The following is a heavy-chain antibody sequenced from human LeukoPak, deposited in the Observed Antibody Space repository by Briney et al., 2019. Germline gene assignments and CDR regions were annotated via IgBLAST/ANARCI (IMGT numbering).Heavy chain of an antibody. CDR2: IIPIFGTA. CDR1: GGTFISYA. V-gene: IGHV1-69*13. D-gene: IGHD6-19*01. J-gene: IGHJ5*02. Sequence: ASVKVSCKASGGTFISYAISWVRQAPGQGLEWMGGIIPIFGTANYAQKFQGRVTITADESTSTAYMELSSLRSEDTAVYYCTRTIGYRPVAGLKEKWFDPWGQGTLVTVSS. CDR3: TRTIGYRPVAGLKEKWFDP.